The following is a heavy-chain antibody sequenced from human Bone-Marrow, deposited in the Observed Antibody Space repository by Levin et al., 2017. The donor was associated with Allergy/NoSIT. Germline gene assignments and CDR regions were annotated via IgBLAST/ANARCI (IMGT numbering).Heavy chain of an antibody. J-gene: IGHJ4*01. Sequence: HPGGSLRLSCVASGFTFSTTWMTWVRQAPGKGLEWVANIKPDGSVQHYADSVKGRFTISRDNAKNSMSVQMNSLRAEDTGVYYCATSSDYAFTDWGHGVLVTVSS. CDR1: GFTFSTTW. D-gene: IGHD4-17*01. CDR3: ATSSDYAFTD. CDR2: IKPDGSVQ. V-gene: IGHV3-7*02.